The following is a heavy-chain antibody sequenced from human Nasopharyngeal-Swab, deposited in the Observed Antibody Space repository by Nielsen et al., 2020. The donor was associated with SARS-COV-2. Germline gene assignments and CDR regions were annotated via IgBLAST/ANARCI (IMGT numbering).Heavy chain of an antibody. D-gene: IGHD2-2*01. CDR2: IYSGGST. CDR3: ASACSSTSCYGEGEN. CDR1: GFTVSSNH. Sequence: GESLKISCAASGFTVSSNHMSWVRQAPGKGLEWVSVIYSGGSTYYADSVKGRFTISRDNSKNTLYLQMNSLRAEDTAVYYCASACSSTSCYGEGENWGQGTLVTVSS. V-gene: IGHV3-53*01. J-gene: IGHJ4*02.